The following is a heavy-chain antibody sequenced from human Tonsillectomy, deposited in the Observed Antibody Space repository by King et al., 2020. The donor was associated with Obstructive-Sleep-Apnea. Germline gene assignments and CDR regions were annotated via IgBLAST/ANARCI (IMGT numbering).Heavy chain of an antibody. CDR3: ARDGCIITSCPHNYHYGSDV. V-gene: IGHV1-69*09. Sequence: VQLVESGAEVKKPGSAVKVSCKASGGTFSNYAISWVRQAAGQGLEWMGGIIPILDIPNYAQKFQGRVTITADMSTSTAYMELSSLRSEDTAIYYCARDGCIITSCPHNYHYGSDVWGQGTTVTVSS. CDR2: IIPILDIP. CDR1: GGTFSNYA. J-gene: IGHJ6*02. D-gene: IGHD2-2*01.